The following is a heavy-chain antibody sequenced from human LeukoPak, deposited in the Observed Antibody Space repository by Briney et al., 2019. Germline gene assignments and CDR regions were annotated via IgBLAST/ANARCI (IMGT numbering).Heavy chain of an antibody. D-gene: IGHD4-17*01. CDR3: ARGTVTTLFDY. CDR2: LYTSGST. CDR1: GGSISYYY. V-gene: IGHV4-4*07. J-gene: IGHJ4*02. Sequence: SETLSLTCFVTGGSISYYYWSWIRQPAGKGLEWIGRLYTSGSTDYNPSLKSRVTMSVDTSKNQFSLRLRSVTAADTAVYYCARGTVTTLFDYWGQGTLVTVSP.